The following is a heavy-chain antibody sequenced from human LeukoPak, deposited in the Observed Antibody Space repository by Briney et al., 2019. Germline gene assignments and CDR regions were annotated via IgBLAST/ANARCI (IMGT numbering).Heavy chain of an antibody. D-gene: IGHD3-22*01. CDR2: ISYTGNT. J-gene: IGHJ4*02. V-gene: IGHV4-39*01. CDR1: GGSIISNSSY. Sequence: SEALSLTCTVSGGSIISNSSYWGWIRQPPGKGLEWIGTISYTGNTYYNPSLKSRVTISVDTSKNQFSLKLSSVTAADTTVYYCARQDSSGYYDYYFDYWGQGTLVTVSS. CDR3: ARQDSSGYYDYYFDY.